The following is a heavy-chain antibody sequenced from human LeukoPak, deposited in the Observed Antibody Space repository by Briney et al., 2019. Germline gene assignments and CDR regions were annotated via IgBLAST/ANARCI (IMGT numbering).Heavy chain of an antibody. D-gene: IGHD6-13*01. J-gene: IGHJ4*02. V-gene: IGHV1-8*01. CDR2: MNPNSGNT. CDR1: GYTFTSYD. Sequence: ASVSVSCKVSGYTFTSYDINWVRQAAGQGLEWMGWMNPNSGNTGYAQKFQGRVTLTGNTSISTAYMEMYSLRSEDTAVYFCARGPWRSPSFSSSWYINYWGQGTLVTVSS. CDR3: ARGPWRSPSFSSSWYINY.